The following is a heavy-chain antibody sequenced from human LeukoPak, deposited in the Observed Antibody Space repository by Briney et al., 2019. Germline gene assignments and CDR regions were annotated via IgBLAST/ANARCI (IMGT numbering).Heavy chain of an antibody. D-gene: IGHD1-20*01. CDR2: IKGKADGGTA. V-gene: IGHV3-15*01. CDR3: TTPKHNWKDA. CDR1: GFTFSVAW. J-gene: IGHJ5*02. Sequence: GGSLRLSCGASGFTFSVAWMSWVRQAPGKGLQWVGRIKGKADGGTADYAAPVKGRFTISRDDSKNTVYLQMNSLKTEDTGVYYYTTPKHNWKDAWGQGTLVFVSS.